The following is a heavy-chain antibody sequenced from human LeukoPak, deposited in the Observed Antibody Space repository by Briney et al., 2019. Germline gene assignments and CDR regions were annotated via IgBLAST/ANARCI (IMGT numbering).Heavy chain of an antibody. CDR2: IIPILGIA. CDR1: GGTFSSYA. V-gene: IGHV1-69*04. CDR3: ARYVGYYDSSATSRYFDL. Sequence: ASVKVSCKASGGTFSSYAISWVRQAPGQGLEWMGRIIPILGIANYAQKFQGRVTITADKSTSTAYMELSSLRSEDTAVYYCARYVGYYDSSATSRYFDLWGRGTLVTVSS. J-gene: IGHJ2*01. D-gene: IGHD3-22*01.